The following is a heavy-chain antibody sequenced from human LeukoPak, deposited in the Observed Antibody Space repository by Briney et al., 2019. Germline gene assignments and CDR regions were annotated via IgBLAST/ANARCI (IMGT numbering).Heavy chain of an antibody. J-gene: IGHJ4*02. V-gene: IGHV3-64D*06. CDR1: GFTFSTYV. CDR2: ISSNGDNT. CDR3: VRGTGY. Sequence: GGSLRLYCSVSGFTFSTYVMHWVRQAPGKGLEYVSAISSNGDNTYYADSVKGRFTISRDNSKNTLYLQMSSLRADDTAVYYCVRGTGYWGQGTLVTVSS.